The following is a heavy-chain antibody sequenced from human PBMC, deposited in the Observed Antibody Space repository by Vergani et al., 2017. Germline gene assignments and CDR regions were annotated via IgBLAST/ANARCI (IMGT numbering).Heavy chain of an antibody. D-gene: IGHD3-22*01. CDR2: ISAYNGNT. CDR1: GYTFTSYG. J-gene: IGHJ4*02. V-gene: IGHV1-18*04. CDR3: ARVRSDYYDSSGLSTYDYFDY. Sequence: QVQLVQSGAEVKKPGASVKVSCKASGYTFTSYGISWVRQAPGQGLEWMGWISAYNGNTNYAQKLQGRVTMTTDTSTSTAYMELRSLRSDDTAVYYCARVRSDYYDSSGLSTYDYFDYWGQGTLVTVSS.